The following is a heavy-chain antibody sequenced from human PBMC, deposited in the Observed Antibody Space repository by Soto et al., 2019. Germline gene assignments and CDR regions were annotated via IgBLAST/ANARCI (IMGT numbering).Heavy chain of an antibody. J-gene: IGHJ4*02. CDR1: GFTFSSYG. CDR2: IWYDGSNK. D-gene: IGHD3-22*01. CDR3: ARELYYYDSSGYYHAFDY. V-gene: IGHV3-33*01. Sequence: GSLRLSCAASGFTFSSYGMHWVRQAPGKGLEWVAVIWYDGSNKYYADSVKGRFTISRDNSKNTLYLQMNSLRAEDTAVYYCARELYYYDSSGYYHAFDYWGQGTLVTVSS.